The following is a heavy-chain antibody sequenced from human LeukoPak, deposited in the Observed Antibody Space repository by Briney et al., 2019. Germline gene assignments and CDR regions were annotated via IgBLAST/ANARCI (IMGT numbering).Heavy chain of an antibody. D-gene: IGHD5-18*01. J-gene: IGHJ3*02. CDR2: INPSGGST. CDR3: ARDRGVDTDRPDAFDI. V-gene: IGHV1-46*01. Sequence: SAKVSCTASGYTSTSYYMHWGREAPGQGLEWMGIINPSGGSTSYAQKFQGRVTMTRDTSTSTVYMELSSLRSEDTAVYYCARDRGVDTDRPDAFDIWGQGTMVTVSS. CDR1: GYTSTSYY.